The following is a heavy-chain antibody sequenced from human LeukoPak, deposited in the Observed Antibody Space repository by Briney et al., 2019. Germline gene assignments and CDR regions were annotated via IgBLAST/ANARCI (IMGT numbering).Heavy chain of an antibody. D-gene: IGHD5-18*01. Sequence: SVKVSCKASGGTFSSYAISWVRQAPGQGLEWMGGIIPIFGTANYAQKFQGRVTITTDESTSTAYMELSSLRSEDTAVYYCARDNDVDTAMVDYWGQGTLVTVSS. CDR2: IIPIFGTA. J-gene: IGHJ4*02. CDR1: GGTFSSYA. V-gene: IGHV1-69*05. CDR3: ARDNDVDTAMVDY.